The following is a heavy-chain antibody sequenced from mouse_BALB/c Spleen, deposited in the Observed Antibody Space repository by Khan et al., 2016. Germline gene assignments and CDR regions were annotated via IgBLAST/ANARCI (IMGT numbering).Heavy chain of an antibody. J-gene: IGHJ2*01. Sequence: MQLEESGAELVKPGASVKLSCTASGFNIKDTYMHWVKQRPEQGLEWIGRIDPANGNTKYDPKFQGKATITADTSSNRGYRELSSLTGEDSAVYYGDRIKAWGQGTTLTVSA. D-gene: IGHD1-3*01. CDR1: GFNIKDTY. CDR2: IDPANGNT. CDR3: DRIKA. V-gene: IGHV14-3*02.